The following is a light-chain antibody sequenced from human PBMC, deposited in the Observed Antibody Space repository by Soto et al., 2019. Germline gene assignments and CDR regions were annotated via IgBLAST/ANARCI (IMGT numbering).Light chain of an antibody. Sequence: DIVMTQSPLSLSVTPGEPASISCRSSQSLLHSNGYNYLDWYLQRPGQSPQLLIYLGSNRASGVPDRFSGSGSGTDFTLKISRVEAEDVGVYYCMQALNTFTFGGGTKVEIK. CDR2: LGS. V-gene: IGKV2-28*01. J-gene: IGKJ4*01. CDR1: QSLLHSNGYNY. CDR3: MQALNTFT.